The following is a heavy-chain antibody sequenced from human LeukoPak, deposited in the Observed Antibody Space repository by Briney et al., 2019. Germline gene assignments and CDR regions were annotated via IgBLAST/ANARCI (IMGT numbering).Heavy chain of an antibody. J-gene: IGHJ6*03. CDR3: AKDSFYAYYYYYTDV. Sequence: GGSLRLSCAASGFTFSSYAMSWVRQAPGKGLEWVSAISGSGGSTYYADSVKGRFTISRDNSKNTLYLQMNSLRAEDTAVYYCAKDSFYAYYYYYTDVWGKGTTVTVSS. D-gene: IGHD2/OR15-2a*01. CDR1: GFTFSSYA. CDR2: ISGSGGST. V-gene: IGHV3-23*01.